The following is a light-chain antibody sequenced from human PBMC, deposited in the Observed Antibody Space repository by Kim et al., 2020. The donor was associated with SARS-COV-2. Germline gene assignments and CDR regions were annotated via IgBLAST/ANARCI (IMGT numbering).Light chain of an antibody. CDR2: GNS. CDR3: QSYDSSLSGVV. J-gene: IGLJ2*01. V-gene: IGLV1-40*01. CDR1: SSNIGAGYD. Sequence: QWVTISCTGSSSNIGAGYDVHWYQQLPGTAPKLLIYGNSNRPSGVPDRFSGSKSGTSASLAITELQAEDEADYYCQSYDSSLSGVVFGGGTQLTVL.